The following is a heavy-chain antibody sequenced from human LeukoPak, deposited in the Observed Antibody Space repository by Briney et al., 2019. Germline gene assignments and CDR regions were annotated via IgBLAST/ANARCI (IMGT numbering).Heavy chain of an antibody. CDR2: ITPSGHT. CDR1: GFTFSIYG. CDR3: GQDWAWGAFGP. J-gene: IGHJ5*02. D-gene: IGHD3-3*01. Sequence: PGGSLRLSCAASGFTFSIYGMNWVRQAPGKGLEWVSGITPSGHTYYAASVQGRFTIHRDNSKNTLYLQMNRLGAEDTAIYYCGQDWAWGAFGPRGPGTLVTVSS. V-gene: IGHV3-23*01.